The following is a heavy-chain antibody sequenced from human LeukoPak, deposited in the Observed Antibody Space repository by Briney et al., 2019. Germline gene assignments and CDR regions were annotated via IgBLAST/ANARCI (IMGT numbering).Heavy chain of an antibody. V-gene: IGHV3-48*01. J-gene: IGHJ6*03. Sequence: PGGSLRLSCAASGFTFSSYSMNWVRQAPGKGLEWVSYISSSSSTIYYADSVKGRFTISRDNAKNSLYLQMNSLRAEDTAVYYCARDGAEGYSYGFTYYYYYMDVWGKGTTVTVSS. CDR1: GFTFSSYS. CDR2: ISSSSSTI. D-gene: IGHD5-18*01. CDR3: ARDGAEGYSYGFTYYYYYMDV.